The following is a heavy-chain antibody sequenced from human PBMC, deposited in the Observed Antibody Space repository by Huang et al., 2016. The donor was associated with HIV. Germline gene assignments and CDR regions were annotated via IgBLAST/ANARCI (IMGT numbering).Heavy chain of an antibody. D-gene: IGHD6-6*01. CDR3: ARDWSFGSSTSPAD. Sequence: QVQLVQSGAEVKNPGASVRVSCKASGYTFTDSNIHWGRQAPGQGLEWMGWMNPKRGGTIYAQRFQGRITMTRDTTISTVHMDLRRIQSDDTAVYFCARDWSFGSSTSPADWGQGTLVTVSS. CDR1: GYTFTDSN. CDR2: MNPKRGGT. V-gene: IGHV1-2*02. J-gene: IGHJ4*02.